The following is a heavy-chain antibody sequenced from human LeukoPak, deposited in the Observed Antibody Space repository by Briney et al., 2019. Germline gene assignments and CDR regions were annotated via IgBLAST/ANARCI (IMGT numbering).Heavy chain of an antibody. V-gene: IGHV1-2*02. CDR1: GYTFTGYY. J-gene: IGHJ3*02. D-gene: IGHD6-13*01. Sequence: GASVKVSCKASGYTFTGYYMHWVRQAPGQGLEWMGWINPNSGGTNYAQKFQGRVTMTRDTSISTACMELSRLRSDDTAVYYCAREGPGIAAAGTLDAFDIWGQGTMVTVSS. CDR3: AREGPGIAAAGTLDAFDI. CDR2: INPNSGGT.